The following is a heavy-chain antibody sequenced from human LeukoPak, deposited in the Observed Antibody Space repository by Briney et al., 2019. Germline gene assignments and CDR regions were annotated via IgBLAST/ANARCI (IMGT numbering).Heavy chain of an antibody. D-gene: IGHD6-19*01. J-gene: IGHJ4*02. V-gene: IGHV3-7*03. CDR1: GFSFSNYW. Sequence: PGGSLRLSCAASGFSFSNYWMHWVRRPPGKGLEWVANIKQDGSEKYYVDSVKGRFTISRDNAKNSLYLQMNSLRAEDTGVYYCDGGTGWVSNLGGGQGTLVIVSS. CDR2: IKQDGSEK. CDR3: DGGTGWVSNLG.